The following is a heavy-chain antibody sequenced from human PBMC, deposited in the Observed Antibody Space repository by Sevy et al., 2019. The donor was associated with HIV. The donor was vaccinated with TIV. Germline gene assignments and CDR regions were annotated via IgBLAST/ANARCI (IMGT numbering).Heavy chain of an antibody. CDR3: ARWTHYYDSSGYFHQCFDY. CDR2: IYYSGST. Sequence: SETLSLTCTVSGGSISSSSYYWGWIRQPPGKGLEWIGGIYYSGSTYYNPSLKSRVTISVDTSKNQFSLKLSSVTAADTAVYYCARWTHYYDSSGYFHQCFDYWGQGTLVTVSS. CDR1: GGSISSSSYY. D-gene: IGHD3-22*01. V-gene: IGHV4-39*01. J-gene: IGHJ4*02.